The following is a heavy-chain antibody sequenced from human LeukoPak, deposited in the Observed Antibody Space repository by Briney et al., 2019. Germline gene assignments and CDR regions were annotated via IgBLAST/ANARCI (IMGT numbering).Heavy chain of an antibody. CDR1: GFTFSSYG. D-gene: IGHD2-2*01. CDR2: ISYDGSNK. J-gene: IGHJ4*02. CDR3: ARALGYCSSASCYYFDN. V-gene: IGHV3-30*03. Sequence: PGGSLRLSCAASGFTFSSYGMHWVRQAPGKGLEWVAVISYDGSNKYYADSVKGRFTISRDNSKNSLYLQMNSLRAEDTAVYYCARALGYCSSASCYYFDNWGQGTLVTVSS.